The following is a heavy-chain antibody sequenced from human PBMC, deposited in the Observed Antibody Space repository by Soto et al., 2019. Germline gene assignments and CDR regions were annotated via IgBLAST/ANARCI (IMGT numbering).Heavy chain of an antibody. CDR3: AKDHPIVGDT. Sequence: GGSLRLSCAASGFIFSVYDMHWVRQAPGKGLECVATISNDESKKYYADTVRGRFTISRDNSNNTLYLQMNSLKTADSAVYYCAKDHPIVGDTWGPGTLVTSPQ. CDR1: GFIFSVYD. D-gene: IGHD1-26*01. CDR2: ISNDESKK. V-gene: IGHV3-30*18. J-gene: IGHJ4*02.